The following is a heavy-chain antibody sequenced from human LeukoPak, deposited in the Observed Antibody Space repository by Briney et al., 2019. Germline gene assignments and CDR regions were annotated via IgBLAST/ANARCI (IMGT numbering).Heavy chain of an antibody. V-gene: IGHV3-7*01. CDR2: INQDGSEK. CDR3: ARDKTVGATTGSYFDL. Sequence: GGSLRLSCAASGFTFTTYWVSWVRQAPGKGLEWVANINQDGSEKYYVDSMKGRFTISRDNAKNSLYLQMNSLRAEDTAVYYCARDKTVGATTGSYFDLWGRGTPVTVSS. J-gene: IGHJ2*01. D-gene: IGHD1-26*01. CDR1: GFTFTTYW.